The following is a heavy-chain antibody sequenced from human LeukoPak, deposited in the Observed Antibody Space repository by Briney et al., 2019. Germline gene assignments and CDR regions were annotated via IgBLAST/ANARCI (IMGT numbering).Heavy chain of an antibody. CDR2: SNPNSGGT. J-gene: IGHJ4*02. CDR3: ARGHSAKVITMVRGVIIKSNPFDY. CDR1: GYTFTGYY. Sequence: ASVTVSCKASGYTFTGYYMHWVRQAPGQGLERMGWSNPNSGGTNYAKKFQGRVTMTRDTSISTAYMELSRLRSDDTAVYYCARGHSAKVITMVRGVIIKSNPFDYWGQGTLVTVSS. D-gene: IGHD3-10*01. V-gene: IGHV1-2*02.